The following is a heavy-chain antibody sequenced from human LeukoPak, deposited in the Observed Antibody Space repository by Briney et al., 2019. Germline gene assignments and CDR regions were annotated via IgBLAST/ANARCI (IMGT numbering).Heavy chain of an antibody. V-gene: IGHV4-39*01. Sequence: SETLSLTCTVSGGSISSSDYYWGWIRQPPGMGLEWIGSIYYSGTTFYNPSLKSRVTISVDTSKNQFSLTLSSVTAADTAVYYCARWWLRFPSWFDPWGQGTLVTVSS. D-gene: IGHD5-12*01. CDR3: ARWWLRFPSWFDP. J-gene: IGHJ5*02. CDR2: IYYSGTT. CDR1: GGSISSSDYY.